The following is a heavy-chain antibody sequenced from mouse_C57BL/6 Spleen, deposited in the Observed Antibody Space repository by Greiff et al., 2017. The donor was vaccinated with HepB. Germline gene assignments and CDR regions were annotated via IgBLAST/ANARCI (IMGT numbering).Heavy chain of an antibody. D-gene: IGHD1-2*01. CDR1: GFNIKDYY. CDR3: ARQAHYYGGDY. Sequence: EVQLQQSGAELVKPGASVKLSCTASGFNIKDYYMHWVKQRTEQGLEWIGRIDPEDGETKYAPKCQGKATITADTSSNTAYLQLSSLTSEDTAVYYCARQAHYYGGDYWGQGTTLTVSS. V-gene: IGHV14-2*01. J-gene: IGHJ2*01. CDR2: IDPEDGET.